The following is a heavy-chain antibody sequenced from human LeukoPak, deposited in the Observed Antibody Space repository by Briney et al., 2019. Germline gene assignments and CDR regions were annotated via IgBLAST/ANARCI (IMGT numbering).Heavy chain of an antibody. CDR3: ARVYCDSSGLAQFDY. D-gene: IGHD3-22*01. V-gene: IGHV4-30-4*08. Sequence: SQTLSLTCTVSGGSISSGDYYWSWIRQPPGKGLEWIGYISYSGSTYYNPSLKSRVTISVDTSKNQFSLKLSSVTAADTAVYFCARVYCDSSGLAQFDYWGQGTLVTVSS. J-gene: IGHJ4*02. CDR2: ISYSGST. CDR1: GGSISSGDYY.